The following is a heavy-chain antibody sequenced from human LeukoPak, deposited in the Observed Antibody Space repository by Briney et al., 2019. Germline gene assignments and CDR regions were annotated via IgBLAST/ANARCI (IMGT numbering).Heavy chain of an antibody. J-gene: IGHJ4*02. CDR3: ARGGGSWYIDY. CDR2: INHSGST. CDR1: GGSFSGYY. Sequence: SETLSLTCAVYGGSFSGYYWSWIRQPPGKGLEWIGEINHSGSTNYNPSLKSRVTISVDTSKNQFPLKLSSVTAADTAVYYCARGGGSWYIDYWGQGTLVTVSS. V-gene: IGHV4-34*01. D-gene: IGHD2-15*01.